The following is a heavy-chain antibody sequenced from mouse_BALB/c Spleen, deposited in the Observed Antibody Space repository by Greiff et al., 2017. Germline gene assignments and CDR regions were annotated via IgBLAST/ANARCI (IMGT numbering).Heavy chain of an antibody. Sequence: EVQLVESGGGLVQPKGSLKLSCAASGFTFNTYAMNWVRQAPGKGLEWVARIRSKSNNYATYYADSVKDRFTISRDDSQSMLYLQMNNLKTEDTAMYYCVRRGYYGSRDWYFDVWGAGTTVTVSS. J-gene: IGHJ1*01. D-gene: IGHD1-1*01. V-gene: IGHV10-1*02. CDR1: GFTFNTYA. CDR3: VRRGYYGSRDWYFDV. CDR2: IRSKSNNYAT.